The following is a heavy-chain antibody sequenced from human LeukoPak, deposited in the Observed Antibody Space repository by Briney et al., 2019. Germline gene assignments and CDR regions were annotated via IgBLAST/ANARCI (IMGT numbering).Heavy chain of an antibody. CDR1: GGSISSYY. CDR3: ARDFPPGYSTTWYSGGWFDP. CDR2: IYYSGST. J-gene: IGHJ5*02. D-gene: IGHD6-13*01. V-gene: IGHV4-59*12. Sequence: SETLSLTCTVSGGSISSYYWSWIRQPPEKGLEWIGYIYYSGSTNYNPSLKSRVTMSVDTSKNQFSLNLSSVTAADTAVYYCARDFPPGYSTTWYSGGWFDPWGQGTLVTVSS.